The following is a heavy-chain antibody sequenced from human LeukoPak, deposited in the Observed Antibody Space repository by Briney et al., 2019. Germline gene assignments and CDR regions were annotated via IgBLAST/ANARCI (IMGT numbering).Heavy chain of an antibody. CDR2: IYHSGTP. Sequence: SQTLSLTCTVSGGALSSGGYYWTWIRQPPGKGLEWIGNIYHSGTPYYNPSLKSRVTISVDTSKNQFSLKLSSVTAADTAVYYCARGILGYCSSTSCFTYDYWGQGTLVTVSS. J-gene: IGHJ4*02. CDR3: ARGILGYCSSTSCFTYDY. D-gene: IGHD2-2*01. V-gene: IGHV4-30-2*01. CDR1: GGALSSGGYY.